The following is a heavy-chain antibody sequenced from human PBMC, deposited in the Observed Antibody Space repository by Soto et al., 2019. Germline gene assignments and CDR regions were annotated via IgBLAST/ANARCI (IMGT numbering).Heavy chain of an antibody. CDR3: ARGGIAARLDAFDI. CDR1: GGTFSSYA. Sequence: QVQLVQSGAEVQKPGSSVKVSCKASGGTFSSYAISWVRQAPGQGLEWMGGIIPIFGTADYAQKFQGRVTITADESTSTAYMGLSSLRSEDTAVYYCARGGIAARLDAFDIWGQGTMVTVSS. CDR2: IIPIFGTA. D-gene: IGHD6-6*01. J-gene: IGHJ3*02. V-gene: IGHV1-69*01.